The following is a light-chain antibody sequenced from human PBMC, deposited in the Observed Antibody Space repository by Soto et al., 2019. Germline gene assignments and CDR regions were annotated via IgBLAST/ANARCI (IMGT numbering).Light chain of an antibody. CDR2: DVS. V-gene: IGLV2-14*01. CDR1: SSYVGGYNY. J-gene: IGLJ1*01. CDR3: SSYTSTYTYV. Sequence: QSVLTQPASVSVSPGQSITISCTRTSSYVGGYNYVSWYQQHPGNAPKLMIYDVSNRPSGVSDRFSGSKSGNTASLTISGLQAEDEADFYCSSYTSTYTYVFGTGT.